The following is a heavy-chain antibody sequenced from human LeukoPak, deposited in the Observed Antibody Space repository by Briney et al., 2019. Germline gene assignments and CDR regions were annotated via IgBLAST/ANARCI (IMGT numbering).Heavy chain of an antibody. CDR3: ARVWGQWLVTDY. Sequence: SETLSLTCTVSGGSISSSSYYWGWIRQPPGKGLEWIGSIYYSGSTYYNPSLKSRVTISVDTSKNQFSLKLSSVTAADTAVYYCARVWGQWLVTDYWGQGTLVTVSS. D-gene: IGHD6-19*01. CDR1: GGSISSSSYY. CDR2: IYYSGST. V-gene: IGHV4-39*07. J-gene: IGHJ4*02.